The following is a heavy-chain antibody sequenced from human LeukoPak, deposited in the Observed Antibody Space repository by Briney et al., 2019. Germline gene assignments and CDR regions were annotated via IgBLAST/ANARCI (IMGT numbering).Heavy chain of an antibody. CDR2: ISSGGVTI. CDR3: AREDHSNYNY. J-gene: IGHJ4*02. V-gene: IGHV3-11*04. CDR1: GFTFSDYY. D-gene: IGHD4-11*01. Sequence: GGSLRLSCAASGFTFSDYYMSWIRQAPGKGLEWVSYISSGGVTIYYADSVKGRFTISRDNAKNSLYLQMNSLRVEDTAVYYCAREDHSNYNYWGQGTLVTVSS.